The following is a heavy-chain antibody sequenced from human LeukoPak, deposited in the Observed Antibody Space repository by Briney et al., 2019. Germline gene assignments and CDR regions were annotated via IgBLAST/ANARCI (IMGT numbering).Heavy chain of an antibody. CDR2: NNHSGST. J-gene: IGHJ6*02. Sequence: KASETLSLTCAVYGGSFSGYYWSWIRQPPGKGLEWIGENNHSGSTNYNPSLKSRVTISVDTSKNQFSLKLSSVTAADTAVYYCARVPAAIPWYYYYGMDVWGQGTTVTVSS. CDR1: GGSFSGYY. V-gene: IGHV4-34*01. D-gene: IGHD2-2*02. CDR3: ARVPAAIPWYYYYGMDV.